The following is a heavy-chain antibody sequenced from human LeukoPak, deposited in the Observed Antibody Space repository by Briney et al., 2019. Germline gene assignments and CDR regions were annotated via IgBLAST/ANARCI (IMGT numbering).Heavy chain of an antibody. D-gene: IGHD4/OR15-4a*01. CDR1: GDTFSSYA. J-gene: IGHJ6*03. Sequence: SVKVSCKVSGDTFSSYAINWVRQAPGQGLEWMGKIIPLFGTADYAQKLQGRVTITTDESTITAYMELSSLRSEDTAVYYCARSDYYYYYYMDVWGKGTTDTVSS. CDR2: IIPLFGTA. CDR3: ARSDYYYYYYMDV. V-gene: IGHV1-69*05.